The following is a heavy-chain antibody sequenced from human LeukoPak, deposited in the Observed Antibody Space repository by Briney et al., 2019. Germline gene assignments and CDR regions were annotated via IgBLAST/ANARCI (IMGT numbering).Heavy chain of an antibody. CDR1: RFTFSSYS. CDR2: ISSSSSYI. CDR3: ARALGPFITMVRGVIIDYYGMDV. Sequence: PGGSLRLSCAASRFTFSSYSMNWVRQAPGKGLEWVSSISSSSSYIYYADSVKGRFTISRDNAKNSLYLQMNSLRAEDTAEYYCARALGPFITMVRGVIIDYYGMDVWGQGTTVTVSS. J-gene: IGHJ6*02. V-gene: IGHV3-21*01. D-gene: IGHD3-10*01.